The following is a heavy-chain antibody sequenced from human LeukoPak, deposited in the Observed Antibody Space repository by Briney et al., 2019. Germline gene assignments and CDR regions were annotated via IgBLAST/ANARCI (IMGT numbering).Heavy chain of an antibody. CDR1: GFAFGSYV. V-gene: IGHV3-30*18. D-gene: IGHD3-16*01. CDR2: IAHDGSIK. Sequence: PGRSLRLSCAASGFAFGSYVMHWVRQTPGKGLEWVAVIAHDGSIKYYGESVKGRFTISRDSSKNTLYLQMNSLRNEDTAVYYCAKDLGDARSWYLDYWGQGTLVTVSS. CDR3: AKDLGDARSWYLDY. J-gene: IGHJ4*02.